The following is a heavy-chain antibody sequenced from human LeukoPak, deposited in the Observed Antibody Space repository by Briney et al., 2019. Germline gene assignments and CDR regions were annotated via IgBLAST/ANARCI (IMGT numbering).Heavy chain of an antibody. V-gene: IGHV4-61*01. D-gene: IGHD3-10*01. CDR3: ARAGALWFGEFRGFDP. CDR1: GYSISSGYY. Sequence: SETLSLTCTVSGYSISSGYYWSWIRQPPGKGLEWVGYIYYSGSTNYNPSLKSRVTISVDTSKDQFSLKLSSVTAADTAVYYCARAGALWFGEFRGFDPWGQGTLVTVSS. CDR2: IYYSGST. J-gene: IGHJ5*02.